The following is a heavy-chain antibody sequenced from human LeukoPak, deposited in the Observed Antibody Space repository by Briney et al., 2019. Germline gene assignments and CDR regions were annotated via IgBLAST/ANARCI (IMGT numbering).Heavy chain of an antibody. D-gene: IGHD6-19*01. Sequence: PGGSLRLSCAASGFTFSRFWMTWVRQALGKGLEWVANIKQDGSEKYYVDSVKGRLTISRDNAKNSLYLQMNSLRAEDTAVYYCAGSGWQVYLDYWGQGTLVTVSS. V-gene: IGHV3-7*01. CDR1: GFTFSRFW. CDR2: IKQDGSEK. CDR3: AGSGWQVYLDY. J-gene: IGHJ4*02.